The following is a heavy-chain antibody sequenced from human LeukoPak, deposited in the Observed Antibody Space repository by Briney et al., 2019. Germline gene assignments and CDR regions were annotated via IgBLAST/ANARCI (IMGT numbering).Heavy chain of an antibody. D-gene: IGHD5-18*01. CDR3: AREGDTWYYFDY. V-gene: IGHV3-21*01. CDR1: GFTFSSYS. CDR2: ITSNSRYT. J-gene: IGHJ4*02. Sequence: GGSLRLSCAASGFTFSSYSMNWVRQAPGKGLEWVSSITSNSRYTYYADSVKGRFTISRDNAKNSLYLQMNSLRAEDTAVYYCAREGDTWYYFDYWGQGTLVTVSS.